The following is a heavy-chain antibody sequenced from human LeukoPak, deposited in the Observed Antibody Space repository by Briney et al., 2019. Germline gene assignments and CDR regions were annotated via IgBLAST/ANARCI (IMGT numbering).Heavy chain of an antibody. CDR1: GGSFSGYY. D-gene: IGHD6-13*01. CDR2: INHSGST. Sequence: SETLSLTCAVYGGSFSGYYWSWIRQPPGKGLEWIGEINHSGSTNYNPSLKSRVTISVDTSKNQFSLKLSSVTAADTAVYYCARGKGISAAYLVDVWGKGTTVTVPS. CDR3: ARGKGISAAYLVDV. J-gene: IGHJ6*04. V-gene: IGHV4-34*01.